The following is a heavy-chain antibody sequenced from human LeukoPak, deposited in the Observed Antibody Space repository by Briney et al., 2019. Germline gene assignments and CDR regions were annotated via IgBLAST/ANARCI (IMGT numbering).Heavy chain of an antibody. J-gene: IGHJ4*02. CDR1: GYTFTSYG. CDR3: ARDYTVAGEGYLFDY. V-gene: IGHV1-18*01. Sequence: ASVKVSCKASGYTFTSYGISWVRQAPGQGLEWMGWISAYNGNTNYAQKLQGRVTMTTDTSTSTAYMELRSLRSDDTAVYYCARDYTVAGEGYLFDYWGQGTLVTVSS. CDR2: ISAYNGNT. D-gene: IGHD6-19*01.